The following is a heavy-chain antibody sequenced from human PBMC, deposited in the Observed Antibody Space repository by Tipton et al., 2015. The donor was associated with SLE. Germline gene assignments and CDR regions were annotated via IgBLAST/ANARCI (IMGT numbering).Heavy chain of an antibody. Sequence: QVQLVQSGAEVRKPGASVNVSCKTSGYTFNYYYLHWLRQAPGQGLEWMGIFNPSGGPKYAQKFQDRLIVTRDTSTTTVNMELSRLTSDDTAVYYCARSAYGDKSRFESWGQGTLVTVSS. CDR2: FNPSGGP. CDR1: GYTFNYYY. D-gene: IGHD4-23*01. CDR3: ARSAYGDKSRFES. J-gene: IGHJ5*01. V-gene: IGHV1-46*02.